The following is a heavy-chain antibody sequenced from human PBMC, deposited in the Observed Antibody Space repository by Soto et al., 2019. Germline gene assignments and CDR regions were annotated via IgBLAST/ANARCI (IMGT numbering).Heavy chain of an antibody. CDR3: ARGVYDFWSGHPKGLKY. J-gene: IGHJ4*02. D-gene: IGHD3-3*01. V-gene: IGHV3-73*02. Sequence: EVQLVESGGGLVQPGGSLKLSCVASGFTFSGSAMHWVRQASGKGLEWVGRIRSKTNTYATAYAVSVKGRFTISRDDSRNTAYLQMNSLKTEDTAVYYCARGVYDFWSGHPKGLKYWGQGTVVTVSS. CDR1: GFTFSGSA. CDR2: IRSKTNTYAT.